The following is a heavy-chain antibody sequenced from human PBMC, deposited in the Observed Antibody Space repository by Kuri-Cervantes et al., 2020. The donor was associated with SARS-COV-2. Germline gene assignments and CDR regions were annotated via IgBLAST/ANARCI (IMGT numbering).Heavy chain of an antibody. CDR1: GFTFDDYA. CDR3: ATPRRYYGDGFDY. CDR2: ISGSGGST. Sequence: GESLKISCAASGFTFDDYAMHWVRQAPGKGLEWVSAISGSGGSTYYADSVKGRFTISRDNSKNTLYLQMNSLRAEDTAVYYCATPRRYYGDGFDYWGQGTLVTVSS. D-gene: IGHD4-17*01. J-gene: IGHJ4*02. V-gene: IGHV3-23*01.